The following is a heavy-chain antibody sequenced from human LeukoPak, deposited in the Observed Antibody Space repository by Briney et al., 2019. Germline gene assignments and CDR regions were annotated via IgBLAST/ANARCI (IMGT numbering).Heavy chain of an antibody. CDR2: MNPNSGNT. CDR1: GYTFTSYD. V-gene: IGHV1-8*03. CDR3: ARGEIGWFGEPTNYFDY. J-gene: IGHJ4*02. Sequence: ASVKVSCKASGYTFTSYDINWVRQATGQGLEWMGWMNPNSGNTGYAQKFQGRVTITRNTSISTAYMELSSLRSEDTAVYYCARGEIGWFGEPTNYFDYWGQGTLVTVSS. D-gene: IGHD3-10*01.